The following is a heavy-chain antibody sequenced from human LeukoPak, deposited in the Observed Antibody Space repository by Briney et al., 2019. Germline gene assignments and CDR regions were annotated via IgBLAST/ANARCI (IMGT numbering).Heavy chain of an antibody. D-gene: IGHD2-8*02. CDR2: FTATGSRT. CDR1: GFIFSNYA. J-gene: IGHJ4*02. V-gene: IGHV3-23*01. Sequence: GVLRLSCAASGFIFSNYAMTWVRQAPGKGLEWVSSFTATGSRTYYADSVKGRFTISRDNSKNTLYLQLNSLRAEDTAVYFCAKGLLDPNLVLDYWGQGTLVTVSS. CDR3: AKGLLDPNLVLDY.